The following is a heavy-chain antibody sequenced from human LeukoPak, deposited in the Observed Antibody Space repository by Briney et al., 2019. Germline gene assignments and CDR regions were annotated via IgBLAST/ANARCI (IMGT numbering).Heavy chain of an antibody. D-gene: IGHD3-10*01. CDR2: IDRSGST. CDR1: GGSFVGYY. Sequence: PSETLSLTCALYGGSFVGYYWSWIRQPPGKGLEWIGEIDRSGSTSYNPSLKSRLTISLDTSKNQFSLKLSSVTAADTAVYYCARGYGSGSYYTYWGQGTLVTVSS. J-gene: IGHJ4*02. CDR3: ARGYGSGSYYTY. V-gene: IGHV4-34*01.